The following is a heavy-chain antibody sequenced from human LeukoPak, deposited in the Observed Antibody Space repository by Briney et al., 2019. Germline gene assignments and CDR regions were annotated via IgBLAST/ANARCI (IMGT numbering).Heavy chain of an antibody. V-gene: IGHV3-30*02. CDR1: EFTFSSYG. J-gene: IGHJ4*02. CDR2: IRYDGSNK. Sequence: SGGSLRLSCAASEFTFSSYGMHWVRQAPGKGLEWVAFIRYDGSNKYYADSVKGRFTISRDNSKNTLYLQMNSLRAEDTAVYYCAKDLWDGPQGDYWGQGTLVTVSS. CDR3: AKDLWDGPQGDY. D-gene: IGHD3-16*01.